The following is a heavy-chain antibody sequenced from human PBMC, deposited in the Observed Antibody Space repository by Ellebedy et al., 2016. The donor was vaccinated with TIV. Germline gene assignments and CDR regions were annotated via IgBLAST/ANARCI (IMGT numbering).Heavy chain of an antibody. CDR2: INAGNGNT. Sequence: ASVKVPCKASGYTFSFYAMHWVRQAPGQRLEWLGWINAGNGNTKYSQKFQGRVTITRDTSASTAYMELSSLRSEDTAIYYCARGGAVIPHSQEGDYWGQGTLVTVSS. J-gene: IGHJ4*02. CDR3: ARGGAVIPHSQEGDY. CDR1: GYTFSFYA. V-gene: IGHV1-3*01. D-gene: IGHD2-21*01.